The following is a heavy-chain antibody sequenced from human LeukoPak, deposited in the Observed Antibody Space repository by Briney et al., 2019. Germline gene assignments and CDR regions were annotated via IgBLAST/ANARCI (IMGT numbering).Heavy chain of an antibody. D-gene: IGHD3-22*01. CDR3: ARSARMYYYDSSGYYLGSYYYYYMDV. V-gene: IGHV3-23*01. J-gene: IGHJ6*03. CDR2: ISGNGITT. CDR1: GFAFSSHA. Sequence: GGSLRLSCAASGFAFSSHAMTWVRQAPGKGLEWVSAISGNGITTYYADSVKGRFSISRDNSKNTLYLQTNSLRAEDTAAYYCARSARMYYYDSSGYYLGSYYYYYMDVWGKGTTVTVSS.